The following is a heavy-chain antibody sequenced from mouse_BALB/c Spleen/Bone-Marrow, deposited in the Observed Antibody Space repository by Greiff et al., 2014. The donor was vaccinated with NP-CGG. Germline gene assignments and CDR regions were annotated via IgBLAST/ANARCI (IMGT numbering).Heavy chain of an antibody. CDR3: ARGGLLWYPFAY. J-gene: IGHJ3*01. CDR1: GFSLTSNG. V-gene: IGHV2-4-1*01. CDR2: IWSGGNT. Sequence: VKLQESGPGLVQPSQSLSITCTVSGFSLTSNGVHWVRQSPGKGLEWLGVIWSGGNTDYNAAFISRLSISKDNSKYQVFFKMNSLQADDTAKYYCARGGLLWYPFAYWGQGTLVTVSA. D-gene: IGHD2-1*01.